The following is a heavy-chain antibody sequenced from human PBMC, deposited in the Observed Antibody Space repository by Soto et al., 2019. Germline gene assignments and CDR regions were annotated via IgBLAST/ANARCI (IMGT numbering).Heavy chain of an antibody. CDR3: ARGVPDHYATDV. J-gene: IGHJ6*02. Sequence: GGSLRLSCAAAGFTVSSNYMSWVRQAPGKGLEWVSVIYSGGRTYYADSVKGRFTISRDNSKNTLSLQMNSLRAEDTAVYYCARGVPDHYATDVWGQGTTVTVS. CDR2: IYSGGRT. V-gene: IGHV3-66*01. CDR1: GFTVSSNY.